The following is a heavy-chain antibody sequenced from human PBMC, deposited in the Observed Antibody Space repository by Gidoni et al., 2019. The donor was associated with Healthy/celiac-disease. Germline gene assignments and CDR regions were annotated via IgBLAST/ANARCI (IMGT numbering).Heavy chain of an antibody. CDR3: ARDARWFGPNWFDP. D-gene: IGHD3-10*01. V-gene: IGHV3-74*01. J-gene: IGHJ5*02. CDR1: GFTFSSYW. Sequence: EVQLVESGGGLVQPGGSLRLACAASGFTFSSYWMHWVRQAPGKGLVLVSRINSDGSSTSYADSVKGRFTISSDNAKNTLYLQMNSLRAEDTAVYYCARDARWFGPNWFDPWGQGTLVTVSS. CDR2: INSDGSST.